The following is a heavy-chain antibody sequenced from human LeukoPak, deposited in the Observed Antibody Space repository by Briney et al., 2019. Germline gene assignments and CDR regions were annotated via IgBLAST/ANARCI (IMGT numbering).Heavy chain of an antibody. V-gene: IGHV5-10-1*01. Sequence: GESLRISCRGSGYSFTSYWIRWVRQMPGKGLEWMGRIDPSDSYTNYSPSFQGHVTISADKSISTAYLQWSSLKASDTAMYYCARPLVVRGVIENWFDPWGQGTLVTVSS. D-gene: IGHD3-10*01. CDR2: IDPSDSYT. J-gene: IGHJ5*02. CDR3: ARPLVVRGVIENWFDP. CDR1: GYSFTSYW.